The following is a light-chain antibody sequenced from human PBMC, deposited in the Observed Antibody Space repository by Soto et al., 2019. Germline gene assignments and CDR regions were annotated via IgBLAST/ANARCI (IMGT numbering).Light chain of an antibody. CDR2: DAL. V-gene: IGKV1-5*01. J-gene: IGKJ1*01. CDR1: QSISSR. Sequence: DIQMTQSPSTLSASVGDRVTITCRASQSISSRLAWYQKKPGKAPKLLIYDALNLESGVPSRFSGSGSGTEFTLSIGSLQPDDFATYHCLQERGYPRTFGQGTKVDIK. CDR3: LQERGYPRT.